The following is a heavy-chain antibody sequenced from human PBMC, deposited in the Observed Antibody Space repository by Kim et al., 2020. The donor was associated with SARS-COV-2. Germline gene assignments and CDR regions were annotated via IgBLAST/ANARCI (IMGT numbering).Heavy chain of an antibody. Sequence: SETLSLTCAVYGGSFSGYYWSWLRQPPGKGLEWIGEINHSGRTNYNPSLKSRVTISVDTSKNQFSLKLNSVTAADTAVYYCARGPLDTAVVTYYFDYWGQGTLVTVSS. CDR3: ARGPLDTAVVTYYFDY. CDR2: INHSGRT. CDR1: GGSFSGYY. V-gene: IGHV4-34*01. J-gene: IGHJ4*02. D-gene: IGHD5-18*01.